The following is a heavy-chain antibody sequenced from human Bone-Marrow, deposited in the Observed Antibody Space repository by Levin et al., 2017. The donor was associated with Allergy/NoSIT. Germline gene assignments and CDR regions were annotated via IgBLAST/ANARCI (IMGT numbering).Heavy chain of an antibody. V-gene: IGHV4-38-2*02. CDR2: IYHSGST. J-gene: IGHJ5*02. Sequence: SETLSLTCAVSGYSISSGYYWGWIRQPPGKGLEWIGSIYHSGSTYYNPSLKSRVTISVDTSKNQFSLKLSSVTAADTAVYYCAREGGQLERRGWFDPWGQGTLVTVSS. CDR3: AREGGQLERRGWFDP. D-gene: IGHD1-1*01. CDR1: GYSISSGYY.